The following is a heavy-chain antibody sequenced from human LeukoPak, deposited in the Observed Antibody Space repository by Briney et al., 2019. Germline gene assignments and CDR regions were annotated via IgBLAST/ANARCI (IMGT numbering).Heavy chain of an antibody. J-gene: IGHJ6*03. V-gene: IGHV1-18*01. CDR2: ISAYNGNT. D-gene: IGHD3-22*01. CDR3: ARDYYYDSSGYYGRYYYYYYYMGV. CDR1: GYTFTSYG. Sequence: ASVKVSCKASGYTFTSYGISWVRQAPGQGLEWMGWISAYNGNTNYAQKLQGRVTMTTDTSTSTAYMELRSLRSDDTAVYYCARDYYYDSSGYYGRYYYYYYYMGVWGKGTTFTVSS.